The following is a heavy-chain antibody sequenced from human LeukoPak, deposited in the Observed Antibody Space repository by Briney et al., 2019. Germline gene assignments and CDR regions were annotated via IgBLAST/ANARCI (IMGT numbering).Heavy chain of an antibody. CDR2: IYPGDTET. V-gene: IGHV5-51*01. CDR1: GYSFSDYW. Sequence: GESLKISCTGSGYSFSDYWIGWVRQMPGKGLEWMGNIYPGDTETRYSPSFQGQVTIAADKSISVAYLHWSSLKASDTAIYFCARLEMATMSALDFWGQGTLVTVSS. J-gene: IGHJ4*02. D-gene: IGHD5-24*01. CDR3: ARLEMATMSALDF.